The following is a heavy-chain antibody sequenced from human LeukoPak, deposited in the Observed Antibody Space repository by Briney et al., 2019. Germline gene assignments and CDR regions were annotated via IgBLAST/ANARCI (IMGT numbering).Heavy chain of an antibody. J-gene: IGHJ4*02. CDR2: ISSVGYTI. Sequence: PGGSLRLSCAASGFTFSGYEMHWVRQAPGKGLEWISYISSVGYTIYYRDSVKGRFTVSRDNAKNLLHLQMNGLRAEDSAVYYCARGDGYGDQSIVYWGQGTLVTVSS. CDR3: ARGDGYGDQSIVY. V-gene: IGHV3-48*03. D-gene: IGHD4-17*01. CDR1: GFTFSGYE.